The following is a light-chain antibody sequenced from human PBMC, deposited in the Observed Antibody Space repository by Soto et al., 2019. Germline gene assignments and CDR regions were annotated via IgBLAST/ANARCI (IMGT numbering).Light chain of an antibody. J-gene: IGKJ2*01. V-gene: IGKV2-40*01. CDR1: QSLLDSVDGYTY. Sequence: DIVMTQTPLSLPVTPGESASIFCRSSQSLLDSVDGYTYLDWYVQKPGQSPQLLIYLVSFRASGVPDRFSGSGSGTDFTLNISRVEAEDVGVYYCMQRIEFPSTFGQGTKLEIK. CDR2: LVS. CDR3: MQRIEFPST.